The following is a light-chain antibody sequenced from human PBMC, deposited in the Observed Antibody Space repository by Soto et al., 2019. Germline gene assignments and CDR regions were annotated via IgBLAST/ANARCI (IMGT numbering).Light chain of an antibody. Sequence: IVMTQSPATLSLSPGERATLSCRASQNIENYLAWYQQKPGQAPRLLIYDTSNRATGIPARFSGSGSGTDFTLTISGLESEDFGVFYCTQRIAWPWTSGQGTKVEIK. V-gene: IGKV3-11*01. CDR3: TQRIAWPWT. CDR1: QNIENY. CDR2: DTS. J-gene: IGKJ1*01.